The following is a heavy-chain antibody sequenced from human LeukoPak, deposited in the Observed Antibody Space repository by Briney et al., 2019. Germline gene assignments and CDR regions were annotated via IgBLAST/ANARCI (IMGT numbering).Heavy chain of an antibody. D-gene: IGHD3/OR15-3a*01. CDR1: GGTFSNNA. J-gene: IGHJ4*02. CDR2: IIPILDLT. Sequence: GASVKVSCKASGGTFSNNAINWVRQAPGQGLEWMGRIIPILDLTNYAEKFQDRVTITADKSTNTAYMELSGLRSEDTAVYYCAGDRTGQYFDFWGQGTLLTVSS. V-gene: IGHV1-69*04. CDR3: AGDRTGQYFDF.